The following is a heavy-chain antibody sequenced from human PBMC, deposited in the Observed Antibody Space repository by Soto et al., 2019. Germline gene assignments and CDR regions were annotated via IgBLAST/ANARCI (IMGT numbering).Heavy chain of an antibody. D-gene: IGHD5-18*01. J-gene: IGHJ5*02. CDR1: GYSFSSFW. CDR2: IDPSDSYA. Sequence: GESLKISCNVSGYSFSSFWIAWVRQMPWKGLEWMGRIDPSDSYANYSPSFQGHVTFSADKSINTAYLQWSSLKASDTAMYYCGRVRVDKAEGWFDPWGQGTLVTVS. V-gene: IGHV5-10-1*01. CDR3: GRVRVDKAEGWFDP.